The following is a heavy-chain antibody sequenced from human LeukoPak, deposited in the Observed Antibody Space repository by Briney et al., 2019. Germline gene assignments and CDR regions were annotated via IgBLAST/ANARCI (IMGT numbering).Heavy chain of an antibody. CDR1: GYTFTSYD. D-gene: IGHD2-21*02. V-gene: IGHV1-2*02. CDR2: INPNSGGT. J-gene: IGHJ4*02. CDR3: ARDGDWNLDY. Sequence: ASVKVSCKASGYTFTSYDINWVRQAPGQGLEWMGWINPNSGGTNYAQKFQGRVTMTRDTSISTAYMELSRLRSDDTAVYYCARDGDWNLDYWGQGTLVTVSS.